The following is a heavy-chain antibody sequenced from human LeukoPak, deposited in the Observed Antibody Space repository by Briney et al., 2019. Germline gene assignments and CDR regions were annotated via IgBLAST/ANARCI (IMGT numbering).Heavy chain of an antibody. V-gene: IGHV4-59*12. D-gene: IGHD3-10*01. CDR3: ARGQWFRAF. Sequence: PSETLSLTCTVSGDSISGFYWNWIRQPPGRGLEWIGEVHYSGSATYNPSLKSRVTISVDTSINQFSLKMNSVTAADTAVYYCARGQWFRAFWSRGTPVTVSS. J-gene: IGHJ4*02. CDR1: GDSISGFY. CDR2: VHYSGSA.